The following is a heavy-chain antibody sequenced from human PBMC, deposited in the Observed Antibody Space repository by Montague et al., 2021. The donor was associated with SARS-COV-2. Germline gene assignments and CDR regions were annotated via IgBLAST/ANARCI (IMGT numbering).Heavy chain of an antibody. D-gene: IGHD4-11*01. CDR1: ADAFNRRS. Sequence: SETLSLTCTVSADAFNRRSWEWIRHHHAPGTEWNGVVSLHESAKTNPSLKHRVTISVDTYRKKVSLRLTSVTAAATATYDCAGGVYSRGNFVVSHRYYFDHWGQGNMVAVSA. CDR2: VSLHESA. J-gene: IGHJ4*02. CDR3: AGGVYSRGNFVVSHRYYFDH. V-gene: IGHV4-34*01.